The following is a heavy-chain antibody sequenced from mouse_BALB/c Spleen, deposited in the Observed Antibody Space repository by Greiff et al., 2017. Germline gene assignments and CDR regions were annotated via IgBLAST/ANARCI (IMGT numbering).Heavy chain of an antibody. D-gene: IGHD1-1*01. V-gene: IGHV3-2*02. CDR1: GYSITSDYA. J-gene: IGHJ2*01. CDR3: ARHDGSSYDD. CDR2: ISYSGST. Sequence: EVKLMESGPGLVKPSQSLSLTCTVTGYSITSDYAWNWIRQFPGNKLEWMGYISYSGSTSYNPSLKSRISITRDTSKNQFFLQLNSVTTEDTATYYCARHDGSSYDDWGQGTTLTVSA.